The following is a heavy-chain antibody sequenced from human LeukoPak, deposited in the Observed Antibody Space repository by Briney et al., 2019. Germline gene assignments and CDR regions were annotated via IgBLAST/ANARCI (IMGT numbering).Heavy chain of an antibody. CDR3: ARGIQLWLTALDY. CDR1: GYTFTGYY. CDR2: INPSSGGT. D-gene: IGHD5-18*01. J-gene: IGHJ4*02. V-gene: IGHV1-2*02. Sequence: ASVKVSCKASGYTFTGYYMHWVRQAPGQGLEWMGWINPSSGGTNYAQKFQGRVTMTRDTSISTAYMELSRLRSDDTAVYYCARGIQLWLTALDYWGQGTLVTVSS.